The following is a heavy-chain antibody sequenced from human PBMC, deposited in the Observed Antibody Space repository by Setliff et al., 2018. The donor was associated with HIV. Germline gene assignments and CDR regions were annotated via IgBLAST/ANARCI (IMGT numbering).Heavy chain of an antibody. CDR1: GGSISSNSYY. Sequence: SETLSLTCTVSGGSISSNSYYWTWIRQPPGKGLEWIGEINHSGSTYYNPSLRSRVTLSVDTSKKQFSLKLSSITAADTAVYFCARAADYYDSSGYWAPPRYFDYWGQGTLVTVSS. D-gene: IGHD3-22*01. J-gene: IGHJ4*02. V-gene: IGHV4-39*07. CDR3: ARAADYYDSSGYWAPPRYFDY. CDR2: INHSGST.